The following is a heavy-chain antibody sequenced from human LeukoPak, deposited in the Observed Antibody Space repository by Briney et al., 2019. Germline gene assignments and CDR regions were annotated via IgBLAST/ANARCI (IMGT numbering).Heavy chain of an antibody. D-gene: IGHD4-17*01. V-gene: IGHV3-30*18. CDR1: GFTFSSYA. CDR3: AKDALRCLDY. J-gene: IGHJ4*02. Sequence: PGGTLRLSCAASGFTFSSYAMHWVRQAPGKGLEWVAVILHDGSNKQYADSVKGRFTISRDNSKNTLYLQMNSLRAEDTAVYYCAKDALRCLDYWGQGTLVTVS. CDR2: ILHDGSNK.